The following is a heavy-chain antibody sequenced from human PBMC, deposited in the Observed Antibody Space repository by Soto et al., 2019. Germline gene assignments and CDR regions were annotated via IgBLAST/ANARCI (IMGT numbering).Heavy chain of an antibody. Sequence: EVQLLESGGGLVQPGGSLRLSCAASGLSFSSYAMSWVRQAPGRGLEWVSTISGSATSIYYAGSVKGRSTISRDNARNTLYLQMNSLRAEDTPIYYCTSQDNWGQGTLVTVSS. CDR1: GLSFSSYA. J-gene: IGHJ4*02. CDR2: ISGSATSI. CDR3: TSQDN. V-gene: IGHV3-23*01.